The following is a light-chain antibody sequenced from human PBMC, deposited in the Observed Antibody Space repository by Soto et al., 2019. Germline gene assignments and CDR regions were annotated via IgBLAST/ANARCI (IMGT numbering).Light chain of an antibody. CDR1: NIGGKT. CDR3: QVWASSNDLDV. Sequence: SYELTQPPSVSVAPGQTATITCGGNNIGGKTVHWYQQKPGQAPVMVVDHDSDRPSGIPERFSGSNSGNTATLTISGVEAGDEADYFCQVWASSNDLDVFGTGTKVTVL. V-gene: IGLV3-21*02. CDR2: HDS. J-gene: IGLJ1*01.